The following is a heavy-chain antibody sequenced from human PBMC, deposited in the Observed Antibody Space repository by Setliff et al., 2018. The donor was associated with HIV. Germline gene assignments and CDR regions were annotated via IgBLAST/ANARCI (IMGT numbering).Heavy chain of an antibody. D-gene: IGHD3-10*01. V-gene: IGHV4-4*09. J-gene: IGHJ5*02. CDR2: IFASGDT. Sequence: SETLSLTCTVSDASINSYYWNWIRQPPGEGLEWIGFIFASGDTKYNPSLKSRVTISVDTSKNQFSLELYSVTAADTAVYYCATHYGSGTFPDKNWFDTWGQGSLVTVSS. CDR1: DASINSYY. CDR3: ATHYGSGTFPDKNWFDT.